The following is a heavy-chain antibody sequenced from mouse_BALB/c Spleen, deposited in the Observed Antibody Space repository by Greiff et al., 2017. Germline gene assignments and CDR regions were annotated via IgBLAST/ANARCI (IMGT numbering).Heavy chain of an antibody. J-gene: IGHJ1*01. V-gene: IGHV3-8*02. Sequence: EVNLVESGPSLVKPSQTLSLTCSVTGDSITSGYWNWIRKFPGNKLEYMGYISYSGSTYYNPSLKSRISITRDTSKNQYYLQLNSVTTEDTATYYCASRYSPFWYFDVWGAGTTVTVSS. CDR1: GDSITSGY. CDR3: ASRYSPFWYFDV. D-gene: IGHD1-1*01. CDR2: ISYSGST.